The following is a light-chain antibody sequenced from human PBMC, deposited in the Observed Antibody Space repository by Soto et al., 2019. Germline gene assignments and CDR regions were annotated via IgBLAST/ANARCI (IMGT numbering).Light chain of an antibody. CDR3: CSYAGSSTWV. CDR1: SSDVGPYNV. CDR2: EGT. V-gene: IGLV2-23*01. J-gene: IGLJ1*01. Sequence: QSALAQPASVSGSPGQSITISFTGTSSDVGPYNVVSWYQQHPGQAPKLMIYEGTKRPSGVSNRFSVSKSGNTDSLTISGLQDEDEADYYCCSYAGSSTWVFGTGTKVTVL.